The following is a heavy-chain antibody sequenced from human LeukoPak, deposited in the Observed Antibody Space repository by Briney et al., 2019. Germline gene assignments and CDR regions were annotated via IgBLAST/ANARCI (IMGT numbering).Heavy chain of an antibody. J-gene: IGHJ4*02. Sequence: GESLKISCKVSGYSFTTYWVGWVRQMPGKGLEWMGIIYPGDSDTRYSPSFQGQVTISADKSINTAYLQWSSLKASDTAIYYCAKHTREGASDTPFDYWGQGTLVTVSS. CDR1: GYSFTTYW. CDR2: IYPGDSDT. CDR3: AKHTREGASDTPFDY. V-gene: IGHV5-51*01. D-gene: IGHD2-15*01.